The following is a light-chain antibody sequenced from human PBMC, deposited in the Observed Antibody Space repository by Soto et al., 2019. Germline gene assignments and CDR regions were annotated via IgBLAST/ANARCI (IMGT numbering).Light chain of an antibody. CDR3: AAWDDNLNGGE. CDR2: RDN. CDR1: SSNIGSNT. J-gene: IGLJ3*02. Sequence: QSVLTQPPSVSGTPGQRVTISCSGSSSNIGSNTVSWYQQLPGTAPKLLIYRDNQRPSGVPDRFSGSKSGTSASLAISGLQSDDETDYYCAAWDDNLNGGEFGGGTKLTVL. V-gene: IGLV1-44*01.